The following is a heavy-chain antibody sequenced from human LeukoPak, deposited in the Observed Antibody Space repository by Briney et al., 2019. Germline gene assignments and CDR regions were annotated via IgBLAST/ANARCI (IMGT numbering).Heavy chain of an antibody. CDR2: ISGGGDIT. V-gene: IGHV3-23*01. CDR3: AKAHSGSFYSGIH. CDR1: GFTFSSYA. Sequence: RGGSLRLSCAASGFTFSSYAMNWVRQAPGKGLEWVSAISGGGDITYYAGSVKGRFTISRDNSKNTLYLQVSSLRADDTAVYYCAKAHSGSFYSGIHWGQGTRDRVSS. D-gene: IGHD1-26*01. J-gene: IGHJ4*02.